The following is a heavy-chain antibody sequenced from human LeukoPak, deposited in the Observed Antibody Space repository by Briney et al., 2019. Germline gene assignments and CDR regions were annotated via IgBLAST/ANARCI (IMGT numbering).Heavy chain of an antibody. Sequence: GGSLRLSCAASGFTFSDYYMSCIRQAPGKGLEWVSYISRSSSYTNYADSVKGRFTISRDNANNTLYLQMNSLRAEDTAVYYCARGRPLRYFDWLSGYYGMDVRGQGTTVTVSS. CDR3: ARGRPLRYFDWLSGYYGMDV. V-gene: IGHV3-11*06. D-gene: IGHD3-9*01. J-gene: IGHJ6*02. CDR1: GFTFSDYY. CDR2: ISRSSSYT.